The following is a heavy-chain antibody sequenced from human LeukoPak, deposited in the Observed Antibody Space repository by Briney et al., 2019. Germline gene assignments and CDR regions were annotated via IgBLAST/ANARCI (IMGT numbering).Heavy chain of an antibody. J-gene: IGHJ4*02. CDR2: IYYNGRT. CDR3: ARVGLVGAPPPAKYYFDY. CDR1: GDSINNNNYY. D-gene: IGHD1-26*01. Sequence: SETLSLTCTVSGDSINNNNYYWGWIRQPPGEGLEWIGNIYYNGRTYYNPSLKSRVTISVDTSKNQFSLKLSSVTAADTAVYYCARVGLVGAPPPAKYYFDYWGQGTLVTVSS. V-gene: IGHV4-39*07.